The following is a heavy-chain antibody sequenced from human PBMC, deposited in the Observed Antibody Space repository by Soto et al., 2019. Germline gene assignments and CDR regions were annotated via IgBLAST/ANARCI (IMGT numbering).Heavy chain of an antibody. J-gene: IGHJ4*02. Sequence: GALRLSCAASGFTLSSYAMSWFRQAPGKGLEWVSSISGTYGTHYADSVKGRFTISRDISKNTLYLHMNSLRAEDTAVYHCAKGYSSGWSEGYFDYWGQGTLVTVSS. V-gene: IGHV3-23*01. CDR2: ISGTYGT. CDR1: GFTLSSYA. D-gene: IGHD6-19*01. CDR3: AKGYSSGWSEGYFDY.